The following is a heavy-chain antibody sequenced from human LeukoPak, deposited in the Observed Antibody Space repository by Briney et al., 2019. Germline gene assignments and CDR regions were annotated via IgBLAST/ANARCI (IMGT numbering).Heavy chain of an antibody. CDR3: AKGRVSSSWYLLDYFDY. D-gene: IGHD6-13*01. V-gene: IGHV3-30*02. J-gene: IGHJ4*02. CDR1: GFTFSSYG. Sequence: GGSLRLSCAASGFTFSSYGMHWVRQAPGKGLEWVAFIRYDGSNKYYADSVKGRFTISRDNSKNTLYLQMNSLRAEDTAVYYCAKGRVSSSWYLLDYFDYWGQGTLVTVSS. CDR2: IRYDGSNK.